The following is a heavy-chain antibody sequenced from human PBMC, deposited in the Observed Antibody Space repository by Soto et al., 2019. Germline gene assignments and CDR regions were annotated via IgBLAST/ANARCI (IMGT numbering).Heavy chain of an antibody. CDR3: AGQIFGSGP. CDR1: GFTFSSYA. V-gene: IGHV3-23*01. D-gene: IGHD2-15*01. J-gene: IGHJ5*02. CDR2: ISGSADST. Sequence: EVQLLESGGGLVQPGGSLRLSCAASGFTFSSYAMSWVRQAPGKGLEWVSTISGSADSTYYADSVKGRFTISRDNSKNTLYLQMSSLRAEDTAVYYCAGQIFGSGPWGQGTLVTVSS.